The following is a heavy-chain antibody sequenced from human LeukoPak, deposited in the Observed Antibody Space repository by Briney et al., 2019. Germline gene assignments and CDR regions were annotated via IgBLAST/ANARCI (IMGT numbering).Heavy chain of an antibody. Sequence: GGSLRLSCAASGFTFSSYAVHWVRQAPGKVLEWVAVISYDGSNKYYADSVKGRFTISRDNSKNTLYLQMNRLRAEDTAVYYCAKGSRWSGFDYWGQGTLVTVSS. V-gene: IGHV3-30*04. CDR1: GFTFSSYA. J-gene: IGHJ4*02. D-gene: IGHD3-3*01. CDR2: ISYDGSNK. CDR3: AKGSRWSGFDY.